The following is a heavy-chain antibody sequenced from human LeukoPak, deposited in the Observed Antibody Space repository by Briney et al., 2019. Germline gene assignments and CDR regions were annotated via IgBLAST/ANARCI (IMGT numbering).Heavy chain of an antibody. CDR1: GGTFSSYA. D-gene: IGHD1-26*01. CDR3: ATNRRIRIVEGRYNWFDP. CDR2: IIPLFGTP. Sequence: SVKVSCKASGGTFSSYAISWVRQAPGQGLEWMGGIIPLFGTPNYAQKFQGRVTMTRNTSISTAYMELSSLRSEDTAVYYCATNRRIRIVEGRYNWFDPWGQGTLVTVSS. J-gene: IGHJ5*02. V-gene: IGHV1-69*05.